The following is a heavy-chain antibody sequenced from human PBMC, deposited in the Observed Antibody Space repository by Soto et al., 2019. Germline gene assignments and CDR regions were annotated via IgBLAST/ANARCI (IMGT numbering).Heavy chain of an antibody. CDR3: ARGWNDFPH. D-gene: IGHD1-1*01. Sequence: AAVKVSCKASGGTFSSYAISWVRQAPGQGLECMGGIIPVFGTANYAQKFQGRVTINADESTSTVYMELSSLRSEDTAVYYCARGWNDFPHWGQGTLVTVSS. CDR1: GGTFSSYA. CDR2: IIPVFGTA. V-gene: IGHV1-69*13. J-gene: IGHJ1*01.